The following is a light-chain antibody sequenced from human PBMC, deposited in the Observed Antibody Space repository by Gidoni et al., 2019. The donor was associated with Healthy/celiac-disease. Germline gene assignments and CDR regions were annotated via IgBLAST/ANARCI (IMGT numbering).Light chain of an antibody. CDR1: QSISSW. J-gene: IGKJ1*01. CDR3: QQYNSYSPWT. CDR2: KAS. V-gene: IGKV1-5*03. Sequence: DIQMTQSPSTLSASVGDRVTITCRASQSISSWLAWYQQKTGKAPKLLIYKASSLESGVPSRFSGSGSGTEFTLTISSMQTDDFATYYCQQYNSYSPWTFGQGTKVEIK.